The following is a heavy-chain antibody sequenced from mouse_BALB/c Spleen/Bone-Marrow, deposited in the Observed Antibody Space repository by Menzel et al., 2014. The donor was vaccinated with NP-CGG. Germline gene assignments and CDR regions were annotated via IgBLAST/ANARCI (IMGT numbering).Heavy chain of an antibody. CDR2: ISTYYGDA. Sequence: QVQLQQSGAELVRPGVSVKISCKGSGYTFTDYSIHWIEQSHAKSLEWIGAISTYYGDATNNQKFKGKATLTVDKSSSTAYMELARLASEDSVIYYCARGVTTGAMDYWGQGTSVTVSS. D-gene: IGHD1-1*01. V-gene: IGHV1-67*01. CDR3: ARGVTTGAMDY. J-gene: IGHJ4*01. CDR1: GYTFTDYS.